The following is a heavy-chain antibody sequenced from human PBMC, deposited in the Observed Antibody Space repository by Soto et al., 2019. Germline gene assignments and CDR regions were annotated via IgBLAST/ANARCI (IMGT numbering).Heavy chain of an antibody. J-gene: IGHJ4*02. Sequence: QLQLQESGSGLVKPSQTLSLTCAVSGGSISSGGYSWSWIRQPPGKGLEWIGYIYHSGSTYYNPSLKSRVTISVDKSKNQFSLKPSSVTAADTAVYYCASRSTFGGVIVADYWGQGTLVTVSS. V-gene: IGHV4-30-2*01. CDR2: IYHSGST. D-gene: IGHD3-16*02. CDR3: ASRSTFGGVIVADY. CDR1: GGSISSGGYS.